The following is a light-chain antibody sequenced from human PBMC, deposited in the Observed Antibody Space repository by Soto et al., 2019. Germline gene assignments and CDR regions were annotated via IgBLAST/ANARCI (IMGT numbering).Light chain of an antibody. CDR2: GAS. V-gene: IGKV3-15*01. Sequence: EIVMTQSPATLSVSPGERATLSCRASQSVSSNLAWYQQKPGQAPRLLIYGASTRATGIPARFSGSGYGTNFPLTISSLQSEDFAVYYCQQYNNWPPPLTFGGGTKVEIK. CDR3: QQYNNWPPPLT. J-gene: IGKJ4*01. CDR1: QSVSSN.